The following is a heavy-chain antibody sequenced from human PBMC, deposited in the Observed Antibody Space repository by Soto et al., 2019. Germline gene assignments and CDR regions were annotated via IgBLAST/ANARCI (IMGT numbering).Heavy chain of an antibody. CDR1: GGTFSSYA. Sequence: SLKVSCKASGGTFSSYAISGVRQAPGQGLEWMGGIIPIFGTANYAQKFQGRVTITADESTSTAYMELSSLRSEDTAVYYCAREGANYDFWSGPISPQYYSYGMDVWGQGTPVTVSS. CDR2: IIPIFGTA. D-gene: IGHD3-3*01. V-gene: IGHV1-69*13. CDR3: AREGANYDFWSGPISPQYYSYGMDV. J-gene: IGHJ6*02.